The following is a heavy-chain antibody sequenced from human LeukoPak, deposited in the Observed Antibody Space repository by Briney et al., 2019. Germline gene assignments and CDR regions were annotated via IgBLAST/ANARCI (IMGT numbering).Heavy chain of an antibody. CDR1: GFTFSSYS. CDR3: AKDFRETYYYDSSGYWAHDY. Sequence: SGRSLRLSCAASGFTFSSYSMNWVRQAPGKGLEWVSSISSSSSYIYYADSVKGRFTISRDNAKNSLYLQMNSLRAEDTAVYYCAKDFRETYYYDSSGYWAHDYWGQGTLVTVSS. J-gene: IGHJ4*02. V-gene: IGHV3-21*04. CDR2: ISSSSSYI. D-gene: IGHD3-22*01.